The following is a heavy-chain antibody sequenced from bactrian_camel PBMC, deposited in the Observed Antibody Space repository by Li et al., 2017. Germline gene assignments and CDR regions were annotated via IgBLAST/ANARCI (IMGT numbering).Heavy chain of an antibody. CDR2: IFAGTGNA. CDR3: TKGVCDD. V-gene: IGHV3S1*01. CDR1: GFIFSSYW. Sequence: HVQLVESGGGLVQPGGSLRLSCAASGFIFSSYWMYWVRQAPGKGLEWVSSIFAGTGNAYYAASVKGRFTISRDNVKNTLYLQLNSLRTEDTAAYYCTKGVCDDLGQGTQVTVS. J-gene: IGHJ4*01.